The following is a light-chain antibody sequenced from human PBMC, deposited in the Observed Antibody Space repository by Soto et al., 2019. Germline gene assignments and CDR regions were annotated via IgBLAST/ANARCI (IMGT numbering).Light chain of an antibody. CDR2: GAS. J-gene: IGKJ1*01. V-gene: IGKV3-20*01. CDR1: QTVSNNY. Sequence: DIVLTQSPGTLSLSPGERATLSCRASQTVSNNYLAWYQQRPGQAPRLLIYGASSRATGIPDRFSGSGSETDFTLTITRLEPEDFAVYYCQHYGTSPRTFGQGTKVDIK. CDR3: QHYGTSPRT.